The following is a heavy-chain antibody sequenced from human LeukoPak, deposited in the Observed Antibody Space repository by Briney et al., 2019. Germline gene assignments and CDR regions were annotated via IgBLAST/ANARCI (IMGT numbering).Heavy chain of an antibody. Sequence: QPGGSLRLSCAASGFTFSSYWMHWVRQAPGKGLVWVSRINSDGSSTSYADSVKGRFTISRDNAKNTLHLQMNSLRAEDTAVYYCATLPSGWSGYYLAVDYWGQGTLVTVSS. CDR1: GFTFSSYW. D-gene: IGHD3-3*01. J-gene: IGHJ4*02. CDR3: ATLPSGWSGYYLAVDY. CDR2: INSDGSST. V-gene: IGHV3-74*01.